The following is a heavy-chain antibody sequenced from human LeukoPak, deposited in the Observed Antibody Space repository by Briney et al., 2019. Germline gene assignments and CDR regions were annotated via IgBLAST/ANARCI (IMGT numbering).Heavy chain of an antibody. D-gene: IGHD3-10*01. J-gene: IGHJ5*02. CDR1: GGSFSGYY. Sequence: SETLSLTCAVYGGSFSGYYWSWIRQPPGKGLEWIGEINHSGSTNYNPSLKSRVTISVDTSKNQFSLKLSSVTAADTAVYYCARHSVLWFGELERVDWFDPWGQGTLVTVSS. CDR3: ARHSVLWFGELERVDWFDP. V-gene: IGHV4-34*01. CDR2: INHSGST.